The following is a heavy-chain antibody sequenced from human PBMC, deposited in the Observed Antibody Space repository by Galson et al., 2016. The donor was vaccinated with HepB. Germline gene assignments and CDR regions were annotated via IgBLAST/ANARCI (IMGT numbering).Heavy chain of an antibody. CDR2: IWYDGSNK. J-gene: IGHJ6*02. D-gene: IGHD1-26*01. V-gene: IGHV3-33*03. CDR3: AKGGELRGVYYYYGMDV. Sequence: SLRLSCAASGFTFSSCGMHWVRQAPGKGLEWVAVIWYDGSNKYYADSAKGRLTISRDNSKNTLYMQMNSLRAEDTAVYYCAKGGELRGVYYYYGMDVWGQGTTVTVSS. CDR1: GFTFSSCG.